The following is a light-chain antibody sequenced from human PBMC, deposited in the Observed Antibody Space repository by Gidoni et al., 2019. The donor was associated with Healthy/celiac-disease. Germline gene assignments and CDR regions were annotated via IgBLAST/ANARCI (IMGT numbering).Light chain of an antibody. Sequence: SCRASQSVSSSYLAWYQQKPGQAPRLLIYGASSRATGIPDRFSGSGSGTDFTLTISRLEPEEFAVYYCQQYGSSPYTCXQXTKLEIK. CDR2: GAS. J-gene: IGKJ2*01. CDR1: QSVSSSY. V-gene: IGKV3-20*01. CDR3: QQYGSSPYT.